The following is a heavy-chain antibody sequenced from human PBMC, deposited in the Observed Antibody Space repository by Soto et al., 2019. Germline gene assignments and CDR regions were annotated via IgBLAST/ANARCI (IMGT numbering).Heavy chain of an antibody. CDR1: GGSISSSSYY. D-gene: IGHD3-16*01. CDR2: IYYSGST. CDR3: ALHLRVRGLTAAFAI. V-gene: IGHV4-39*01. Sequence: SETLSLTCTVSGGSISSSSYYWGWIRQPPGKGLEWIGSIYYSGSTYYNPSLKSRVTISVDTSKNQFSLKLSSVTAADTAVYYCALHLRVRGLTAAFAIWGQGSLVPVSS. J-gene: IGHJ3*02.